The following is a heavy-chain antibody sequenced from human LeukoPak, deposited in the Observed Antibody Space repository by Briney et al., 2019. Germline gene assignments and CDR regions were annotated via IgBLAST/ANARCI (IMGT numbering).Heavy chain of an antibody. CDR1: GITVSTNG. J-gene: IGHJ4*02. V-gene: IGHV3-23*01. CDR2: ISGSGGST. Sequence: GGSLRLSCAASGITVSTNGMSWVRQAPGKGLEWVSAISGSGGSTYYADSVKGRFTISRDNSKNTLYLQMNSLRAEDTAVYYCAKVTTYYGSGSYPYDYWGQGTLVTVSS. CDR3: AKVTTYYGSGSYPYDY. D-gene: IGHD3-10*01.